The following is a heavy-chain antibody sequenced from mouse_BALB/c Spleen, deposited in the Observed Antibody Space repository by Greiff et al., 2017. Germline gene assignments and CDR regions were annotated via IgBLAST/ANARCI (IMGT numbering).Heavy chain of an antibody. Sequence: QVHVKQSGAELAKPGASVKMSCKASGYTFTSYWMHWVKQRPGQGLEWIGYINPSTGYTEYNQKFKDKATLTADKSSSTAYMQLSSLTSEDSAVYYCARRTFTTDVWGAGTTVTVSS. CDR1: GYTFTSYW. V-gene: IGHV1-7*01. D-gene: IGHD1-1*01. CDR3: ARRTFTTDV. CDR2: INPSTGYT. J-gene: IGHJ1*01.